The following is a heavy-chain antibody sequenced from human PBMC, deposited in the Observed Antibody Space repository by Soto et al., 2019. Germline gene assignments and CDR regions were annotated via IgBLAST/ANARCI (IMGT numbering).Heavy chain of an antibody. V-gene: IGHV4-30-4*01. J-gene: IGHJ1*01. CDR3: ARRPFGGDYDSSGYHGYFQR. CDR1: GGSINNGDYY. D-gene: IGHD3-22*01. CDR2: IFYSGNT. Sequence: QVQLQESGPGLVKPSQTLSLTCTVSGGSINNGDYYWSWIRQPPGKGLEWIGNIFYSGNTYYNPSLQSRVTISVAMSKNQFSLKLTSVTVADTAVYYCARRPFGGDYDSSGYHGYFQRWGPGTLVTVSS.